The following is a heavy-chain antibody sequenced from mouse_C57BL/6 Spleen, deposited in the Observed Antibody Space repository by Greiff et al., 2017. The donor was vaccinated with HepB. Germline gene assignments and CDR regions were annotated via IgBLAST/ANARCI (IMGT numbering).Heavy chain of an antibody. J-gene: IGHJ4*01. D-gene: IGHD2-4*01. Sequence: VQLQQSGAELARPGASVKLSCKASGYTFTSYGISWVKQRTGQGLEWIGEIYPRSGNTYYNEKFKGKATLTADKSSSTAYMELRSLTSEDSAVYFRARYPSDDYDEGNYAMGYWGQGTSVTGSS. V-gene: IGHV1-81*01. CDR1: GYTFTSYG. CDR2: IYPRSGNT. CDR3: ARYPSDDYDEGNYAMGY.